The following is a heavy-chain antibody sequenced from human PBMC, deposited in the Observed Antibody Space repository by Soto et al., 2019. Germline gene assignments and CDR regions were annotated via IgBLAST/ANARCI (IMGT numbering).Heavy chain of an antibody. CDR3: AKDPEAGYTRGWAPYFFDY. D-gene: IGHD6-19*01. Sequence: QLLESGGGLVQPGGSLRLSCAGSGFIFSNYVVSWVRQAPGKGLEWVSVISGSGGRTMYADSVKGRFTISRDNAKNTLYLQMNSLRAEDMGIYYCAKDPEAGYTRGWAPYFFDYWGPGTLVTVSS. V-gene: IGHV3-23*01. CDR2: ISGSGGRT. J-gene: IGHJ4*02. CDR1: GFIFSNYV.